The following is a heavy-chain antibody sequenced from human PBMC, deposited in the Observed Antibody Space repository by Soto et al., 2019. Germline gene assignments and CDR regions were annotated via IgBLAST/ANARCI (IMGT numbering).Heavy chain of an antibody. Sequence: ASVKVSCKASGYIFTGHYLQWVRQAPGQGLQWMGIINPSGGRTTYAEKFQGRATMTTDTSTSTVYMEMSSLRFEDTAVYYCARAKDYNYGMDFWGQGTTVPVSS. CDR3: ARAKDYNYGMDF. CDR1: GYIFTGHY. J-gene: IGHJ6*02. V-gene: IGHV1-46*03. CDR2: INPSGGRT.